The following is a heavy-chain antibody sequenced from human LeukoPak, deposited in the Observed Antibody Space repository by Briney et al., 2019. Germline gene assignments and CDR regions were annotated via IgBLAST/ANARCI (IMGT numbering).Heavy chain of an antibody. V-gene: IGHV4-38-2*02. CDR3: ASDRIEVDAFDI. D-gene: IGHD2-15*01. CDR1: GSSISSGYY. J-gene: IGHJ3*02. Sequence: SETLSLTCTVSGSSISSGYYWGWIRQPPGKGLEWIGSIYHSGSTYYNPSLKSRVTISVDTSKNQFSLKLSSVTAADTAVYYCASDRIEVDAFDIWGQGTMVTVSS. CDR2: IYHSGST.